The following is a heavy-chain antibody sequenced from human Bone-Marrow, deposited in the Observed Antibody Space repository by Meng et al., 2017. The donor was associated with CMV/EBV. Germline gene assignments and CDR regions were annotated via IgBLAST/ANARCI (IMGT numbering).Heavy chain of an antibody. D-gene: IGHD3-3*01. CDR2: IDWKDDK. Sequence: SGPTLVKPTQTLTLTCTFSGFSLNTSGVSVGWIRQPPGKALEWLALIDWKDDKRYSPSLQTRLTVTKDTSTNEVVLTMTNIDAVDTGTYFCAHAYDDFWSGYYLGAFDIWGQGTVVTVSS. CDR3: AHAYDDFWSGYYLGAFDI. V-gene: IGHV2-5*01. CDR1: GFSLNTSGVS. J-gene: IGHJ3*02.